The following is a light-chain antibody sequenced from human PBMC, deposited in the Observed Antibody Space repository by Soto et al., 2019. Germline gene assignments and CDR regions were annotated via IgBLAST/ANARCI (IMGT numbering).Light chain of an antibody. V-gene: IGKV3-15*01. J-gene: IGKJ1*01. Sequence: EIVMTQSPATLSVSPGERATLSCRASQSVSTNLAWYHQMPGQAPRLLIYGASTRATGIPARFSGSGSGTEFTLTISSLQSEDFAVYYCQQRSNWPRTFGQGTKVEVK. CDR1: QSVSTN. CDR3: QQRSNWPRT. CDR2: GAS.